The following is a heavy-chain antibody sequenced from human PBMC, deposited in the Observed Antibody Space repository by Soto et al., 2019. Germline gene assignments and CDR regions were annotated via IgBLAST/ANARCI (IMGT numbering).Heavy chain of an antibody. Sequence: QVQLQESGPGLVKPSGTLSLTCAVSGGSFTSNNWWTWVRQPPGQGLEWIGEIYRTGSTNYNPSLKSRVTISLDKSANQFSLKVTSLTAAATAVYYCASRDPGTSVDYWGQGTLVTVSS. CDR1: GGSFTSNNW. D-gene: IGHD1-7*01. CDR2: IYRTGST. J-gene: IGHJ4*02. V-gene: IGHV4-4*02. CDR3: ASRDPGTSVDY.